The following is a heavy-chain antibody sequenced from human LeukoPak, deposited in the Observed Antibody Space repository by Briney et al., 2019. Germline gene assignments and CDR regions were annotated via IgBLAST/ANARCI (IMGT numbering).Heavy chain of an antibody. D-gene: IGHD2-2*01. CDR2: ISYDGTDK. J-gene: IGHJ5*02. Sequence: PGRSLRLSCAASGFTFSSFAMHWVRQAPGKGLEWVAVISYDGTDKYYADSVKGRFTISTDNAKNSLYLQMNSLRAEDTAVYYCARGRGYCSSTSCPYWFDPWGQGTLVTVSS. CDR3: ARGRGYCSSTSCPYWFDP. V-gene: IGHV3-30-3*01. CDR1: GFTFSSFA.